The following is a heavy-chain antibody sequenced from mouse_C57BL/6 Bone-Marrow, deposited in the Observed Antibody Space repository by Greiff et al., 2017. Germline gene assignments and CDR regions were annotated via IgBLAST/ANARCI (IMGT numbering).Heavy chain of an antibody. CDR2: ISSGSSTI. CDR3: ARPYYYGSSTFAY. Sequence: DVMLVESGGGLVKPGGSLKLSCAASGFTFSDYGMHWVRQAPEKGLEWVAYISSGSSTIYYADTVKGRFTISRDNAKNTLFLQMTSLRSEDTAMYYCARPYYYGSSTFAYWGQGTRVTVSA. D-gene: IGHD1-1*01. CDR1: GFTFSDYG. J-gene: IGHJ3*01. V-gene: IGHV5-17*01.